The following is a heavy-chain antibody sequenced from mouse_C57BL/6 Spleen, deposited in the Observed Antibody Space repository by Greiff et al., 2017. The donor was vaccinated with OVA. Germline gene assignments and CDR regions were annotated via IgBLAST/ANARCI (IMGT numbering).Heavy chain of an antibody. CDR1: GYAFTNYL. V-gene: IGHV1-54*01. J-gene: IGHJ2*01. D-gene: IGHD1-1*01. Sequence: QVQLQQSGAELVRPGTSVKVSCKASGYAFTNYLIEWVKQRPGQGLEWIGVINPGSGGTNYNEKFKGKATLTADKSSSTAYMQLSSLTSEDSAVYYCAIPHYGSSFDYWGQGTTLTVSS. CDR3: AIPHYGSSFDY. CDR2: INPGSGGT.